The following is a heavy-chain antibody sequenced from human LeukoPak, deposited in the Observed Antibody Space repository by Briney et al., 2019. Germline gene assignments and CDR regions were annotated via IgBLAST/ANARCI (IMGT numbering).Heavy chain of an antibody. CDR1: DYTFTNYG. Sequence: ASVKVSCKASDYTFTNYGVSWVRQAPGQGPEWMGAIDPNSGNTQFAPKFEGRVTVTTDTSTSTVYMEMSSLRSDDTAMYYCATYPGPTIQGSFDYWGQGTLVTVSS. J-gene: IGHJ4*02. V-gene: IGHV1-18*01. CDR2: IDPNSGNT. D-gene: IGHD5-18*01. CDR3: ATYPGPTIQGSFDY.